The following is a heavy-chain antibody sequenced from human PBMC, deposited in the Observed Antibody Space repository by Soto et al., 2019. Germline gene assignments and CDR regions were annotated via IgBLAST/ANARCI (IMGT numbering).Heavy chain of an antibody. CDR2: FYYRGST. D-gene: IGHD2-2*01. Sequence: QLHLQESGPGLVKPSETLSLTCTVSGGSISSSSYYWGWIRQPPGKGVEWIGSFYYRGSTYYNPSLKSRVIIYVATSKNQCALKLISVTAADTDVYYSARDIVVVPAAMPSGDYYYGMAVWGQGTTVTVSS. J-gene: IGHJ6*02. CDR1: GGSISSSSYY. V-gene: IGHV4-39*02. CDR3: ARDIVVVPAAMPSGDYYYGMAV.